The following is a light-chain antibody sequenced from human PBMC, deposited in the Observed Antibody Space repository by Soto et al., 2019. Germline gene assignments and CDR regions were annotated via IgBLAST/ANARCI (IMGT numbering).Light chain of an antibody. CDR3: QQYDNLQLT. CDR2: DAS. Sequence: DIQITQSPSSLSASVGDRVTITFQASQDISNYLNWYQQKPVKATKLLIYDASNLETGVPSRFSGSGSGTDFTFTISSLQPEDIATYYCQQYDNLQLTFGGGTKVEIK. J-gene: IGKJ4*01. V-gene: IGKV1-33*01. CDR1: QDISNY.